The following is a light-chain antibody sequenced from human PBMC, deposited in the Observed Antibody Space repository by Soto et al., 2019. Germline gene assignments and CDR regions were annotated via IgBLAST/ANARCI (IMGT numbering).Light chain of an antibody. CDR2: GAS. Sequence: EILMTQSPATLSVSPGERATLSCRASQSVSSDLAWYQQKPGQAPRLLIYGASTRATDIPAGFSGNGSGTEFTLSISSLQSEDFAVYYCQQYSVWPPVLTFGGGTKVEIK. V-gene: IGKV3-15*01. CDR3: QQYSVWPPVLT. J-gene: IGKJ4*01. CDR1: QSVSSD.